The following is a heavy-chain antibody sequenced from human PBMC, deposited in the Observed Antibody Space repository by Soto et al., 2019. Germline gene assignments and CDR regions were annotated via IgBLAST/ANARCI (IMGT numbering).Heavy chain of an antibody. V-gene: IGHV4-31*03. Sequence: SETLSLTCTVSGGSISSGVYYWSWIRQHPGKGLVWIGYIYYSGSTYYNPSLNSRATISVSTSKNQFSMKLSSVTEADTALYYCARPSTVVDFLQVDPDFDIWRPGTMVTISS. CDR3: ARPSTVVDFLQVDPDFDI. J-gene: IGHJ3*02. CDR1: GGSISSGVYY. CDR2: IYYSGST. D-gene: IGHD3-22*01.